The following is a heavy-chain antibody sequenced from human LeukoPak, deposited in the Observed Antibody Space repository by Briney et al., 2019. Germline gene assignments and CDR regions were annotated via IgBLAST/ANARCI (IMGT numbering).Heavy chain of an antibody. D-gene: IGHD2-2*01. CDR3: ARALGALDQLLGTHYYGMDV. Sequence: ASVKVSCKASGGTFSSYAISWVRQAPGQGLEWMGGIIPIFGTANYAQKFQGRVTITADESTSTAYMELSSLRSEDTAVYYCARALGALDQLLGTHYYGMDVWGKGTTVTVSS. CDR1: GGTFSSYA. J-gene: IGHJ6*04. CDR2: IIPIFGTA. V-gene: IGHV1-69*13.